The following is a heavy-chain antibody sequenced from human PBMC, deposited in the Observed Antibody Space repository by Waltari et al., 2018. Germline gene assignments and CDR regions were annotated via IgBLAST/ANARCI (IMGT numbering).Heavy chain of an antibody. CDR3: AKDLATGDHPYWYFDL. V-gene: IGHV3-9*01. Sequence: EVQLVESGGGLVQPGRSLRLSCAASGFTFDDYAMHWVRQAPGKGLEWVSGISWNSGSIGYADSVKGRFTISRDNAKNSLYLQMNSLRAEDTALYYCAKDLATGDHPYWYFDLWGRGTLVTVSS. D-gene: IGHD7-27*01. CDR2: ISWNSGSI. J-gene: IGHJ2*01. CDR1: GFTFDDYA.